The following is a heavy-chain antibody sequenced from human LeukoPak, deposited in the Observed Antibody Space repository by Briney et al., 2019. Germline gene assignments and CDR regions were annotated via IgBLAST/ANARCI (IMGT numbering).Heavy chain of an antibody. CDR1: GGSISSGGYS. CDR2: SYHSGST. Sequence: NPSETLSLTCAVSGGSISSGGYSWSWIRQPPGKGLEWIGYSYHSGSTYYNPSLKSRVTISVDRSKNQFSLKLSSVTAADTAVYYCARGGYTMVRGVISRTFDYWGQGTLVTVSS. CDR3: ARGGYTMVRGVISRTFDY. V-gene: IGHV4-30-2*01. J-gene: IGHJ4*02. D-gene: IGHD3-10*01.